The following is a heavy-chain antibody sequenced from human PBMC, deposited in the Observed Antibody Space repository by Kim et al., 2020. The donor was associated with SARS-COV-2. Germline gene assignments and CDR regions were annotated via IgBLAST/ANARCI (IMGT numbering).Heavy chain of an antibody. CDR2: IIPIFGTA. J-gene: IGHJ6*02. D-gene: IGHD2-15*01. CDR3: ADGPVVVVAATTGRGYYYYGMDV. CDR1: GGTFSSYA. V-gene: IGHV1-69*13. Sequence: SVKVSCKASGGTFSSYAISWVRQAPGQGLEWMGGIIPIFGTANYAQKFQGRVTITADESTSTAYMELSSLRSEDTAVYYCADGPVVVVAATTGRGYYYYGMDVWGQGTTVTVSS.